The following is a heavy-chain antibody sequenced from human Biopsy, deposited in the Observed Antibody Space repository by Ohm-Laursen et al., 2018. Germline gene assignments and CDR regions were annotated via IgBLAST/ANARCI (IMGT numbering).Heavy chain of an antibody. CDR3: ARELGNGMDV. V-gene: IGHV3-11*01. J-gene: IGHJ6*02. CDR1: GFTFSDCY. CDR2: ITSTGRTV. Sequence: SLRLSCAASGFTFSDCYMNWIRQAPGKGLEWVSFITSTGRTVYADSVKGRFTISRDNADNSLHLQMKSLRAEDTAVYYCARELGNGMDVWGQGTPVTVSS.